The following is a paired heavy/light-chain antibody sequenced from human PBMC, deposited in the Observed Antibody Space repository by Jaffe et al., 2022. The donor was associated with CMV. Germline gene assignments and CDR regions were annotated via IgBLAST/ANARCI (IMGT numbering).Light chain of an antibody. CDR3: QQYINWPL. CDR1: QSVSSN. V-gene: IGKV3-15*01. J-gene: IGKJ1*01. CDR2: GAS. Sequence: EIVMTQSPATLSVSPGERATLSCRASQSVSSNLAWYQQKPGQAPRLLIYGASTRATGIPARFSGSGSGTEFTLTISSLQSEDFAIYYCQQYINWPLFGQGTKVEIK.
Heavy chain of an antibody. CDR2: IWYDGSNK. J-gene: IGHJ6*03. D-gene: IGHD2-15*01. Sequence: QVQLVESGGGVVQPGRSLRLSCAVSGFTFSNFGMHWVRQAPGKGLDWVALIWYDGSNKYYVDSVKGRFTISRDNSKNTLDLQMDSLRAEDTAVYYCARCRGSCSGSSSNSPPYYYYMDVWGKGTTVTVSS. V-gene: IGHV3-33*08. CDR3: ARCRGSCSGSSSNSPPYYYYMDV. CDR1: GFTFSNFG.